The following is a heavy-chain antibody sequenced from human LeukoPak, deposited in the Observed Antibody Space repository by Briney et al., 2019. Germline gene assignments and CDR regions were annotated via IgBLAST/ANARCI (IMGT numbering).Heavy chain of an antibody. D-gene: IGHD5/OR15-5a*01. J-gene: IGHJ6*03. CDR3: AKDSVKVSTIRRVPHYTDV. CDR1: GFIFSNYG. V-gene: IGHV3-30*02. CDR2: IRYDGSIR. Sequence: GGSLRLSCAASGFIFSNYGMHWVRQAPGEGLEWVAFIRYDGSIRYYIDSVKGRFTISRDNSKNTLYLQMNSLRAEDTAVYHCAKDSVKVSTIRRVPHYTDVWGKGTTVTVS.